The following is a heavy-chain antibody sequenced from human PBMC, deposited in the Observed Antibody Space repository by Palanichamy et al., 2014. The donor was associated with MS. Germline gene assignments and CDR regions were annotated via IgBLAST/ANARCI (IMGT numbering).Heavy chain of an antibody. D-gene: IGHD4-17*01. CDR1: GGSIISDSYY. V-gene: IGHV4-61*02. J-gene: IGHJ4*02. CDR3: ARWAVSPWYFDS. CDR2: ISTTGST. Sequence: QVQLQESGPGLVRPSQTLSLTCTVSGGSIISDSYYWSWFRQPAGKGLEWIGRISTTGSTDYNPSLESRVTLSVDRSKNQFSLRLSAVTAADTAVYYCARWAVSPWYFDSWGQGILVTVSS.